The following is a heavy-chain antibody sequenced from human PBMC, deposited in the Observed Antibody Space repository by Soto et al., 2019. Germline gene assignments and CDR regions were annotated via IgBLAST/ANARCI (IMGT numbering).Heavy chain of an antibody. CDR1: GYTFTSYG. V-gene: IGHV1-18*01. CDR3: ARLQPVYNILTGYSSNYYYGMDV. D-gene: IGHD3-9*01. Sequence: GASVKVSCKASGYTFTSYGISWVRQAPGQGLEWMGWISAYNGNTNYAQKLQGRVTMTTDTSTSTAYMELRSLRSDDTAVYYCARLQPVYNILTGYSSNYYYGMDVWGQGTTVTDSS. J-gene: IGHJ6*02. CDR2: ISAYNGNT.